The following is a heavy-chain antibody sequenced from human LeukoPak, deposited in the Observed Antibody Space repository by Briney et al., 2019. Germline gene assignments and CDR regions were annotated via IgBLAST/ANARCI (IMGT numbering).Heavy chain of an antibody. V-gene: IGHV3-20*04. CDR1: GFTFDDYG. CDR2: INWNGGST. CDR3: AKDLTVTTDY. D-gene: IGHD4-17*01. J-gene: IGHJ4*02. Sequence: GGSLRLSCAASGFTFDDYGMSWVRQAPGKGLEWVSGINWNGGSTGYADSVKGRFTISRDNSKNSLYLQMNSLRTEDTALYYCAKDLTVTTDYWGQGTLVTVSS.